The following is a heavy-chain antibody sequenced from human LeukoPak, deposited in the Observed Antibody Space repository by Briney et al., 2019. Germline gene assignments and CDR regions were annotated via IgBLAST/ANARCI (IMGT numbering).Heavy chain of an antibody. Sequence: SVKVSCKASGGTFSSYTISWVRQAPGQGLEWMGRIIPILGIANYAQKFQGRVTITADKPTSTAYMELSSLRSEDTAVYYCAREGIETMRAVFDYWGQGTLVTVSS. J-gene: IGHJ4*02. CDR2: IIPILGIA. D-gene: IGHD3-22*01. V-gene: IGHV1-69*04. CDR1: GGTFSSYT. CDR3: AREGIETMRAVFDY.